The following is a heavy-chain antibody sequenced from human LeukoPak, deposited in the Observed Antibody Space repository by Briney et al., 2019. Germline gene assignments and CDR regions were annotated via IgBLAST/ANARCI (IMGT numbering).Heavy chain of an antibody. CDR1: GYTFTSYG. CDR2: ISVYNGDT. V-gene: IGHV1-18*01. Sequence: ASVKVSCTTSGYTFTSYGISWVRQAPGQGLEWMGWISVYNGDTKYAPKLQGRVTMTRDTSTSTAYMELRSLRSDDTAVHYCARDLRMWHLIAVAGLDAFDIWGQGTMVTVSS. CDR3: ARDLRMWHLIAVAGLDAFDI. D-gene: IGHD6-19*01. J-gene: IGHJ3*02.